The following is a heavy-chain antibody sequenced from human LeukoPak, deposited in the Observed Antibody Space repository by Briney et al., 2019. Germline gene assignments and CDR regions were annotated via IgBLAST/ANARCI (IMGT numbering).Heavy chain of an antibody. CDR3: ARFDSHPDYYFTDV. CDR1: GYSFTSYL. CDR2: IYPGDSDT. V-gene: IGHV5-51*01. D-gene: IGHD3-9*01. J-gene: IGHJ6*03. Sequence: GESLKISCKGSGYSFTSYLIGWVRQMPGKGLEWMGIIYPGDSDTRYSPSFQGHVTISADKSISTAYLQWSSVNASDTAMYYLARFDSHPDYYFTDVWSKGSTVTVSS.